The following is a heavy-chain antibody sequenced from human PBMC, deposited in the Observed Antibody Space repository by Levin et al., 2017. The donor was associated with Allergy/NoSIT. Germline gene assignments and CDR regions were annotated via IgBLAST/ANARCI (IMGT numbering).Heavy chain of an antibody. V-gene: IGHV3-48*01. J-gene: IGHJ5*02. CDR3: ARDLVGGDL. CDR1: GFSFSTYS. Sequence: PGGSLRLSCAASGFSFSTYSMNWVRQAPGKGLEWVSKISSSSSTISYADSVKGRFTISRDNGKNSLYLQMNSLRAEDTAVYYCARDLVGGDLWGQGTLVTVSS. CDR2: ISSSSSTI. D-gene: IGHD2-21*01.